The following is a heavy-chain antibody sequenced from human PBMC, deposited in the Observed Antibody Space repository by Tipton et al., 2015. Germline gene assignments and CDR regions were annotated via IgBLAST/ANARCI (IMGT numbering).Heavy chain of an antibody. V-gene: IGHV3-30*04. CDR3: ARELGARKPFDY. CDR2: ISYDGSNK. J-gene: IGHJ4*02. D-gene: IGHD3-16*01. Sequence: SLRLSCAASGFTFSDSPMHWVRQAPGKGLEWVAVISYDGSNKYYADSVKGRFPISRDNSRDTLYLQMNSLRAEDTAVYFCARELGARKPFDYWGQGTLVTVSS. CDR1: GFTFSDSP.